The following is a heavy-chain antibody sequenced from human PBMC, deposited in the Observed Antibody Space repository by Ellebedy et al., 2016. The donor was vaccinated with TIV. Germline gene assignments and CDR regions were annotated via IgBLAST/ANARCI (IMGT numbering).Heavy chain of an antibody. J-gene: IGHJ6*02. D-gene: IGHD2-2*01. CDR2: IKYDGSER. V-gene: IGHV3-7*03. Sequence: GESLKISCAAAGFNLRSYWMSWVRQAPGKGLEWVANIKYDGSERYYLDSVKGRFTISRDNAKNSLFLHMSSLRVEDTAVYYVVGVTAAAYYYGMDVWGQGTTVTVSS. CDR3: VGVTAAAYYYGMDV. CDR1: GFNLRSYW.